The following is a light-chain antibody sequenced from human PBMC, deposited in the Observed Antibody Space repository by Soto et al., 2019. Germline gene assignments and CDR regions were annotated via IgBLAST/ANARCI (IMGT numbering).Light chain of an antibody. CDR1: GSYNF. CDR2: EVS. J-gene: IGLJ1*01. V-gene: IGLV2-23*02. CDR3: CSDAGRSTYV. Sequence: SALTKPASVYGSPGQSITISCTVGSYNFVSWYQQHPGKAPKVLIYEVSKRPSGVSDRFSGSKSGNTASLTISGLQAEDEADYYCCSDAGRSTYVFGTGTKVTV.